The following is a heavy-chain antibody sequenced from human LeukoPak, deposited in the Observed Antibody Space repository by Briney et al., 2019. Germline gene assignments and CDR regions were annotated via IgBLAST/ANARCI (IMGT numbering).Heavy chain of an antibody. CDR2: IIPILGIA. Sequence: ASVKVSCKASGGTFSSYAISWVRQAPGQGLEWMGRIIPILGIANYSQKFQGRVTITADKATSTAYMELSSLRSEDTAVYYCARLQLRYFDWSTDYYYGMDVWGQGTTVTVSS. CDR3: ARLQLRYFDWSTDYYYGMDV. D-gene: IGHD3-9*01. V-gene: IGHV1-69*04. CDR1: GGTFSSYA. J-gene: IGHJ6*02.